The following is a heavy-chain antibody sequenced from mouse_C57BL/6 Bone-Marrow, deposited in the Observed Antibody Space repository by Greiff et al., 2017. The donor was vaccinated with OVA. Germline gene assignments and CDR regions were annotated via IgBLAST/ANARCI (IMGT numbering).Heavy chain of an antibody. V-gene: IGHV1-53*01. CDR3: ARLGIYYSNFYWYFDV. J-gene: IGHJ1*03. Sequence: VQLQQPGTELVKPGASVKLSCKASGYTFTSYWMHWVKQRPGQGLEWIGNINPSNGGTNYNEKFKSKATLTVDKSSSTAYMQLSSLTSEDSAVYYCARLGIYYSNFYWYFDVWGTGTTVTVSS. CDR1: GYTFTSYW. D-gene: IGHD2-5*01. CDR2: INPSNGGT.